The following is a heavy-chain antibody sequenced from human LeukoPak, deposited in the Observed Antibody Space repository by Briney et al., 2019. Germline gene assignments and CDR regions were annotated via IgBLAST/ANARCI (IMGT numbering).Heavy chain of an antibody. CDR1: GGTFSSYA. Sequence: ASVKVSCKASGGTFSSYAISWVRQAPGQGLEWMGGIIPIFGTANYAQKFQGRVTITADKSTSTAYMELSSLRSEDTAVYYCARVGETPVMPDAFDIWGQGTMVTVSS. CDR2: IIPIFGTA. CDR3: ARVGETPVMPDAFDI. J-gene: IGHJ3*02. D-gene: IGHD2-21*01. V-gene: IGHV1-69*06.